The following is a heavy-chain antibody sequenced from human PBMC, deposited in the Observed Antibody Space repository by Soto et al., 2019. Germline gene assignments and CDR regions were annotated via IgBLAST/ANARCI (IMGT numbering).Heavy chain of an antibody. Sequence: QVQLQQWGAGLLKPSETLSLTCAVYGEALNSYYWSWIRQPPGKGLEWIGEINDSGRINYNPSLRSRVTISAVASSMQFSLRLNSMTAADTAVYYCTRGQWSDRFLNWGQGTLLTVSS. CDR1: GEALNSYY. V-gene: IGHV4-34*01. D-gene: IGHD2-15*01. CDR2: INDSGRI. CDR3: TRGQWSDRFLN. J-gene: IGHJ4*02.